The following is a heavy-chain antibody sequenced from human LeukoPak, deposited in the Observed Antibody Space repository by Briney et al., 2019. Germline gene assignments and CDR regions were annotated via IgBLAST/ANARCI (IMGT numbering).Heavy chain of an antibody. CDR3: VKGGYCTSTTCLFVF. CDR1: GFTLSSFP. CDR2: VTGGGGGT. Sequence: GGSLRLSCAASGFTLSSFPMAWVRQAPGERLEWLSSVTGGGGGTNYAGSMKGRFTISRDNAKNTLYLQRNSIRAEDTAIYYWVKGGYCTSTTCLFVFWGQGTLVTVSS. D-gene: IGHD2-2*01. J-gene: IGHJ4*02. V-gene: IGHV3-23*01.